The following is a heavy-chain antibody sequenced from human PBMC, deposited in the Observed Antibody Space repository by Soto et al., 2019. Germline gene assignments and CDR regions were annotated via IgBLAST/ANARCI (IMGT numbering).Heavy chain of an antibody. Sequence: SETLSLTCTVSGYSISSGYYWGWIRQPPGKGLEWIGSIYHSGSTYYNPSLKSRVTISVDTSKNQFSLKLSSVTAADTAVYYCASTYYYDSSGPRGDAFDIWGQGTMVTVSS. J-gene: IGHJ3*02. CDR1: GYSISSGYY. D-gene: IGHD3-22*01. CDR2: IYHSGST. CDR3: ASTYYYDSSGPRGDAFDI. V-gene: IGHV4-38-2*02.